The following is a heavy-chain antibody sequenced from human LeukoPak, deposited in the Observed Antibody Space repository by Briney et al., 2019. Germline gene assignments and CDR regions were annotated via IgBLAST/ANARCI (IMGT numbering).Heavy chain of an antibody. J-gene: IGHJ3*02. D-gene: IGHD3-9*01. CDR3: ARDHPSSGWDSPDAFDI. Sequence: PGGSLRLSCAASGFTFSSYAMHWVRQAPGKGLEWVAVISHDGSNKYYADSVKGRFTISRDNFKNTLYLQMNSLRAEDTAVYYCARDHPSSGWDSPDAFDIWGQGTMVTVSS. V-gene: IGHV3-30-3*01. CDR1: GFTFSSYA. CDR2: ISHDGSNK.